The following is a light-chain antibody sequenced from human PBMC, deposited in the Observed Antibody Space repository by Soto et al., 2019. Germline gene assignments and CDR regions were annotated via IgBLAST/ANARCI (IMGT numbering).Light chain of an antibody. CDR3: CSYAGSSSRL. V-gene: IGLV2-23*02. J-gene: IGLJ2*01. CDR2: EIS. Sequence: QSALTQPASVSGSPGQSITISCTEASSDIGSYDLVSWYQQHPGKAPKLIIYEISKRPSGVSNRFSGSKSGNTASLTISGLQAEDEADYCCCSYAGSSSRLFGGGTKLTVL. CDR1: SSDIGSYDL.